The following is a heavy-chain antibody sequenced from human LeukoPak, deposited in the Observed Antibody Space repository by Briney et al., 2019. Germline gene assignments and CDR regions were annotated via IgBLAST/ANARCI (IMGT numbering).Heavy chain of an antibody. CDR1: GYTFTSYD. J-gene: IGHJ5*02. CDR3: ARAPYYYDSSGYYQTNNWFDP. V-gene: IGHV1-8*03. Sequence: ASVKVSCKASGYTFTSYDINWVRQATGQGLEWMGWMNPNSGNTGYAQKFQGRVTITRNTSISTAYMELSSLRSEDTAVYYCARAPYYYDSSGYYQTNNWFDPWGQGTLVTVSS. CDR2: MNPNSGNT. D-gene: IGHD3-22*01.